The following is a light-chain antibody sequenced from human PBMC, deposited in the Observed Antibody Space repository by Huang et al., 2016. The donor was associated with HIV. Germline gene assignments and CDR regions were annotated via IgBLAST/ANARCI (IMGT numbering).Light chain of an antibody. Sequence: DIVMTQSPDSLAVSLGERATINCKSSQKGLYSSNNKNYLAWYQQKPGQPPKLLIYWASARESGVPDRFSGSGSGTDFTLTISSLQAEDVAVYYCQQYCSIPRTFGQGTKVEIK. CDR2: WAS. J-gene: IGKJ1*01. CDR3: QQYCSIPRT. V-gene: IGKV4-1*01. CDR1: QKGLYSSNNKNY.